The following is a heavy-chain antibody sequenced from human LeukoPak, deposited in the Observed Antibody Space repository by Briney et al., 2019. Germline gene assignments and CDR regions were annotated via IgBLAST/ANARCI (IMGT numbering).Heavy chain of an antibody. CDR1: GFTFSNFA. CDR2: IFAGGST. Sequence: GGSLRLSCAASGFTFSNFAMTWVRQAPGKGLEWVSVIFAGGSTYYADSVKGRFTISRDSSKNTLYLQMNSLRAEDTAVYYCARVNSRNGMDVWGQGTTVTVSS. J-gene: IGHJ6*02. D-gene: IGHD1-26*01. CDR3: ARVNSRNGMDV. V-gene: IGHV3-53*01.